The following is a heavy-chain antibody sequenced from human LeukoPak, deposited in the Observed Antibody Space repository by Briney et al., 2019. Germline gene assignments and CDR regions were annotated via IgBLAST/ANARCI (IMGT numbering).Heavy chain of an antibody. CDR2: ISGRGVST. CDR3: AKDSYYDYVWGSYRYTNQFDY. CDR1: GFTLNYYS. V-gene: IGHV3-23*01. J-gene: IGHJ4*02. Sequence: GGSLRLSCAASGFTLNYYSMNWVRQAPGKGLEWVSAISGRGVSTYYADSVKGRFTISRDNSKNTLYLQMNSLGAEDTAVYYCAKDSYYDYVWGSYRYTNQFDYWGQGTLVTVSS. D-gene: IGHD3-16*02.